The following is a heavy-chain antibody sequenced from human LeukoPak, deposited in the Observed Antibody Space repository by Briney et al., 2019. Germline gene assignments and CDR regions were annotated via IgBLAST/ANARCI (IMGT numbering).Heavy chain of an antibody. CDR2: INHSGST. D-gene: IGHD6-13*01. J-gene: IGHJ4*02. CDR3: ARLISSSWYNY. V-gene: IGHV4-34*01. CDR1: GGSFSGYY. Sequence: SETLSLTCAVYGGSFSGYYWSWIRQPPGKGLEWIGEINHSGSTNYNPSLKSRVTISVDTSKNQFSLKLSSVTAGDTVVYYCARLISSSWYNYWGQGTLVTVSS.